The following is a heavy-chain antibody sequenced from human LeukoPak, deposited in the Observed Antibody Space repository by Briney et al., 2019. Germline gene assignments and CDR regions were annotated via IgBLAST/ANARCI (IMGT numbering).Heavy chain of an antibody. J-gene: IGHJ4*02. CDR1: GYTFTGYY. Sequence: ASVKVSCKASGYTFTGYYMHWVRQAPGQGLEWMGWINPNSGGTNYAQKFQGRVTMTRDTSISTAYMELSRLRTDDTAVYYCARDSCTNGVCYKFDYWGQGTLVTVSS. CDR3: ARDSCTNGVCYKFDY. V-gene: IGHV1-2*02. CDR2: INPNSGGT. D-gene: IGHD2-8*01.